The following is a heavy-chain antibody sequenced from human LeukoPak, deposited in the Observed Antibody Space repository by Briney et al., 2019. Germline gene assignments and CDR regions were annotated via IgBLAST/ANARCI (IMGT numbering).Heavy chain of an antibody. D-gene: IGHD1-1*01. CDR3: ARDAGTGYFDY. Sequence: GGSLRLSCVASGFTFSNFAMNWVSQAPGKGLEWISYISASSSSMYYADSVKGRFTISRDTAKNSLSLQINSLRDEDTAVFYCARDAGTGYFDYWGQGTLVTVSS. V-gene: IGHV3-48*02. J-gene: IGHJ4*02. CDR1: GFTFSNFA. CDR2: ISASSSSM.